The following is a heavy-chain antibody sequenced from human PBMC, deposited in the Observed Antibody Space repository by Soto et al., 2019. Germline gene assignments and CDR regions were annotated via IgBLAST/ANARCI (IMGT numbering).Heavy chain of an antibody. D-gene: IGHD3-10*01. Sequence: EVQLVESGGGLVKPGGSLRLSCAASGFTFSSYSMNWVRQAPGKGLEWVSSISSSSSYIYYADSVKGRFTISRDNAKNSLYLQMNSLRAEDTAVYYCARDTQPLLWFGESYFDYWGQGTLVTVSS. CDR1: GFTFSSYS. J-gene: IGHJ4*02. V-gene: IGHV3-21*01. CDR2: ISSSSSYI. CDR3: ARDTQPLLWFGESYFDY.